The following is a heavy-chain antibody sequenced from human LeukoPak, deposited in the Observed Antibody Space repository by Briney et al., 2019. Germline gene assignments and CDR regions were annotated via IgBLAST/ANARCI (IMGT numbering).Heavy chain of an antibody. CDR1: GDSISPYF. Sequence: SETLSLTCTVSGDSISPYFWSWIRQPAGKGLEWIGRIYSGGSTTYNPSLKSRVTMSVDTSKNQFSLNLTSVTAADTAVYFCARDVLVTGFGYWGQGALVTVSS. CDR2: IYSGGST. J-gene: IGHJ4*02. CDR3: ARDVLVTGFGY. D-gene: IGHD2-21*02. V-gene: IGHV4-4*07.